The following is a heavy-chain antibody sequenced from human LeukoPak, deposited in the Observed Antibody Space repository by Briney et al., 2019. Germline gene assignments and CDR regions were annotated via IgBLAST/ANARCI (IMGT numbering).Heavy chain of an antibody. Sequence: SETLSLTCAVYGGSFSGYYWSWIRQPPGKGLEWIGEINHSGSTNYNPSLKSRVTISVDTSKNQFSLKLSSVTAADTAVYYCARLSATSIRFDPWGQGTLVTVSS. CDR1: GGSFSGYY. J-gene: IGHJ5*02. D-gene: IGHD1-26*01. CDR3: ARLSATSIRFDP. CDR2: INHSGST. V-gene: IGHV4-34*01.